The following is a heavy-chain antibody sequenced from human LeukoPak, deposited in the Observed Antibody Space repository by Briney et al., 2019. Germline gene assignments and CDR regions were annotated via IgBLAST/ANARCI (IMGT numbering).Heavy chain of an antibody. V-gene: IGHV3-48*02. J-gene: IGHJ4*02. D-gene: IGHD5-24*01. CDR1: GFTFSGYS. Sequence: GGSLRLSCAASGFTFSGYSMNWVRQAPGKGLEWVSYISSSSSTIYYADSVKGRFTISRDNAKNSLYLQINSLRDEDTAVYYCTTEAGDDWGQGTLVTVSS. CDR2: ISSSSSTI. CDR3: TTEAGDD.